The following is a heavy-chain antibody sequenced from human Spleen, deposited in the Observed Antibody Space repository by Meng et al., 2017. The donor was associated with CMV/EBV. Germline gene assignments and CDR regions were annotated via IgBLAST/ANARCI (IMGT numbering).Heavy chain of an antibody. CDR3: VREMPYLWFAPEGWFDP. CDR2: IKHDGSEQ. CDR1: DFTFSSFW. Sequence: GGSLRLSCAASDFTFSSFWMSWVRLAPGKGLEWVANIKHDGSEQFYVDSVRGRFIISRDNAKKSLYLQMNSLRAEDTAVYYCVREMPYLWFAPEGWFDPWGQGTLVTVSS. V-gene: IGHV3-7*01. D-gene: IGHD3-9*01. J-gene: IGHJ5*02.